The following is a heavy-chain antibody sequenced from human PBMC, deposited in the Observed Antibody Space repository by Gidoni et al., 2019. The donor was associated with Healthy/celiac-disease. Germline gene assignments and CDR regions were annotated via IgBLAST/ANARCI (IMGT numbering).Heavy chain of an antibody. CDR1: GFTFSSYW. Sequence: EVQLVESGGGWVQPGGSLRPSCEASGFTFSSYWMTWGRQAPGTGLDWVANIKQYGSEKYYVDSVKGRVNISRDNAKNSLYLQMNSLRAEDTAVYYCARWQQLDYWGQGTLVTVSS. J-gene: IGHJ4*02. CDR3: ARWQQLDY. V-gene: IGHV3-7*03. D-gene: IGHD6-13*01. CDR2: IKQYGSEK.